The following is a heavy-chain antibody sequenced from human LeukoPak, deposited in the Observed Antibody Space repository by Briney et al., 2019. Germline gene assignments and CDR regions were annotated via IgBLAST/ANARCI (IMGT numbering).Heavy chain of an antibody. D-gene: IGHD3-10*01. CDR3: ARGGARHYGSGSYYKGSPFDY. CDR2: IYYSGST. Sequence: PSETLSLTCTVSGGSISSGGYYWSWIRQHPGKGLEWIGYIYYSGSTYYNPSLKSRVTISVDTSKNQFSLKLSSVTAADTAVYYCARGGARHYGSGSYYKGSPFDYWGQGTLVTVSS. CDR1: GGSISSGGYY. V-gene: IGHV4-31*03. J-gene: IGHJ4*02.